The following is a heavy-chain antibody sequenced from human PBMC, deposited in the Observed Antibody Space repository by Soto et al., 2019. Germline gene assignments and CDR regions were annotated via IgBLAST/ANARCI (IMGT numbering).Heavy chain of an antibody. CDR1: GGSFIGYH. Sequence: SETLSHRCVVSGGSFIGYHWNWIRQRPGKGLEWIGESNHSGSTNSNPSLKSRVTMSVDTSKNRFSLNLSSVTAADTAVYYCASCSGSYYEFDYWGQGTLVTASS. CDR3: ASCSGSYYEFDY. CDR2: SNHSGST. J-gene: IGHJ4*02. V-gene: IGHV4-34*10. D-gene: IGHD1-26*01.